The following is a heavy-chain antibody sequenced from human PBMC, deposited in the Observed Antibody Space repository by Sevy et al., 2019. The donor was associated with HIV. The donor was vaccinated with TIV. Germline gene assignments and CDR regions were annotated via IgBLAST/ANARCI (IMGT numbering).Heavy chain of an antibody. CDR1: GYTFTGYY. CDR3: TRSAAEAKNFYCGGDCYSDY. D-gene: IGHD2-21*02. V-gene: IGHV1-2*02. J-gene: IGHJ4*02. CDR2: INPKSGGT. Sequence: ASVKVSCKASGYTFTGYYLHWVRQAPGQGLEWMGWINPKSGGTNYAPKFQGRVTMTRDTSISTASMELSRLRSDDTAVYHCTRSAAEAKNFYCGGDCYSDYWGQGTLVTVSS.